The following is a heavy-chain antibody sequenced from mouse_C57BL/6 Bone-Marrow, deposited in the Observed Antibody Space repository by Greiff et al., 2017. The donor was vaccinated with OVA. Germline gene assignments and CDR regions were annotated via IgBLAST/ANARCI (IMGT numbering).Heavy chain of an antibody. CDR2: IYPGSGNT. J-gene: IGHJ1*03. CDR3: AREGLNWYFDV. CDR1: GYTFTEYT. Sequence: VQLQESGAELVKPGASVKLSCKASGYTFTEYTIHWVKQRSGQGLEWIGWIYPGSGNTKYNEKFKGKATLTVDTSSSTAYMQLSSLTSEDSAVYFCAREGLNWYFDVWGTGTTVTVSS. D-gene: IGHD2-4*01. V-gene: IGHV1-84*01.